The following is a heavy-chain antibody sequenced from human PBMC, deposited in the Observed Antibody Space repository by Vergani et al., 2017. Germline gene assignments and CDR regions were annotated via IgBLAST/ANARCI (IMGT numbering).Heavy chain of an antibody. D-gene: IGHD6-13*01. CDR3: TTEGVAAAVDAFDI. J-gene: IGHJ3*02. Sequence: EVQLVESGGGLVKPGGSLRLSCAASGFTFSNAWMSWVRQAPGKGLEWVGRIKSKTDGGTTDYAAPVKGRFTISRDDSKNTLYLQMNSLKTEDTAVYYCTTEGVAAAVDAFDIWGQGTMVTVSS. CDR2: IKSKTDGGTT. V-gene: IGHV3-15*01. CDR1: GFTFSNAW.